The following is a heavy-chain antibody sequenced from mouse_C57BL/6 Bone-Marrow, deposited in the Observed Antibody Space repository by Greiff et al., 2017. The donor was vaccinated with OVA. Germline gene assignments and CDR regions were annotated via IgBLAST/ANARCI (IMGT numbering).Heavy chain of an antibody. D-gene: IGHD2-5*01. Sequence: QVQLQQSGAELVRPGASVTLSCKASGYTFTDYEMHWVKQTPVHGLEWIGAIDPETGGTAYNQKFKGKAILTADKSSSTAYMELRSLTSEDSAVYYCTRRYSNYVFAYWGQGTLVTVSA. J-gene: IGHJ3*01. CDR2: IDPETGGT. CDR1: GYTFTDYE. V-gene: IGHV1-15*01. CDR3: TRRYSNYVFAY.